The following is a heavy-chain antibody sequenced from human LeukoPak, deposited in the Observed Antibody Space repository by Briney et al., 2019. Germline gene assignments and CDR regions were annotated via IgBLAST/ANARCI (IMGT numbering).Heavy chain of an antibody. Sequence: ASVKVSCKASGYTFTGYYMHWVRQAPGQGLEWMGWINPNSGGTNYAQKFQGWVTMTRDTSISTAYMELSRLRSDDTAVYYCARSTALMYYDILTGYYTSYYFDYWGQGTLVTVSS. V-gene: IGHV1-2*04. D-gene: IGHD3-9*01. J-gene: IGHJ4*02. CDR2: INPNSGGT. CDR3: ARSTALMYYDILTGYYTSYYFDY. CDR1: GYTFTGYY.